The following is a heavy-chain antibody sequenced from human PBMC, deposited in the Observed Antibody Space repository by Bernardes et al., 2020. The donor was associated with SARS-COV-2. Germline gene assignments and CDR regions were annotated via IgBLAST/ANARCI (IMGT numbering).Heavy chain of an antibody. CDR1: GGTLNSYS. Sequence: SVKVSCKASGGTLNSYSINWVRQAPGQGLEWMGWISTVPGIPKYAQRFQGRVTISADKSTSTAYMELSSLRSEDTALYYCASARAGCSGGSCYPQDWGQGALVTVSS. J-gene: IGHJ4*02. V-gene: IGHV1-69*02. CDR3: ASARAGCSGGSCYPQD. CDR2: ISTVPGIP. D-gene: IGHD2-15*01.